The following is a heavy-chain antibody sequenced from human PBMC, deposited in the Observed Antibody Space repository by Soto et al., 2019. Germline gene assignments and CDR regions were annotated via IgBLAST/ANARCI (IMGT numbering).Heavy chain of an antibody. CDR1: GGSFSGYY. CDR3: ARGIGYCSSINCYSSRRLRFDS. J-gene: IGHJ4*02. Sequence: QVQLQQWGAGLLKPSETLSLTCAVYGGSFSGYYWTWIRQSPEKGLEWIGEVNHSGTTYYNPYLTTRVTISLHTPKNQFSLKMSSVTAADTAVYYCARGIGYCSSINCYSSRRLRFDSWGQGTLVTVSS. V-gene: IGHV4-34*01. D-gene: IGHD2-2*01. CDR2: VNHSGTT.